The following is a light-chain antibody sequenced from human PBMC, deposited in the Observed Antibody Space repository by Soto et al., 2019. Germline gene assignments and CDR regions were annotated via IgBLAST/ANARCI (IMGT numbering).Light chain of an antibody. CDR1: SSDIGAYNY. V-gene: IGLV2-8*01. J-gene: IGLJ3*02. CDR2: EVN. CDR3: TSYGGRDNLM. Sequence: QSALTQPPSASGAPGQSVTISCTGTSSDIGAYNYVSWFQQHPGEAPKLIISEVNKRPSGVPDRFSGSKSGTTASLTVSGLQAEEDADSYCTSYGGRDNLMFGGGTKLTVL.